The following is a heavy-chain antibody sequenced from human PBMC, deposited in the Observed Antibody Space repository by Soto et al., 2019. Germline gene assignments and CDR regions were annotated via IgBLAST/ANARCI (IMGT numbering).Heavy chain of an antibody. CDR2: INHSGGT. V-gene: IGHV4-34*01. D-gene: IGHD7-27*01. CDR1: GGSFSGYY. J-gene: IGHJ4*02. Sequence: QVQLQQWGAGLLKPSETLSLTCAVYGGSFSGYYWSWIRQPPGKGLEWIGEINHSGGTNYNPSLKSRVTISVDPSKNQFSLKLSSVTAAATAVYYCARGWGGLFDYWGQGALVTVSS. CDR3: ARGWGGLFDY.